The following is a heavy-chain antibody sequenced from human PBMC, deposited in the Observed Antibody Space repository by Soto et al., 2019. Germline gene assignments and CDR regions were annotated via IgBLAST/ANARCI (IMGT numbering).Heavy chain of an antibody. CDR3: ARALYCSDGTCYHPGFFRH. D-gene: IGHD2-15*01. CDR2: ISAYNGST. Sequence: QVQLVQCGAEVKKPGASVKVSCKTSGYTFTGYGVSWVRQAPGQGLEWLGWISAYNGSTNYAQRFQGRATMTTDTSTTTVYMELRSLRSDDTAIYYCARALYCSDGTCYHPGFFRHWGQGTLVTVSS. V-gene: IGHV1-18*01. J-gene: IGHJ1*01. CDR1: GYTFTGYG.